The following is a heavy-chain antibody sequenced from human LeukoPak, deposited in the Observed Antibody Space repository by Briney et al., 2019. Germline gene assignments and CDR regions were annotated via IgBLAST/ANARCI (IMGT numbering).Heavy chain of an antibody. V-gene: IGHV3-48*03. D-gene: IGHD5-12*01. Sequence: GGSLRLSCVASGFTFSSYEMNWVRQAPGRGLEWVSYMSFSGSSTYYADSVKGRFTISRDNAKNSLYLQMISLRAEYTAVYYCARGYSSYYPDAFDIWGQGTMVTVSS. CDR1: GFTFSSYE. J-gene: IGHJ3*02. CDR2: MSFSGSST. CDR3: ARGYSSYYPDAFDI.